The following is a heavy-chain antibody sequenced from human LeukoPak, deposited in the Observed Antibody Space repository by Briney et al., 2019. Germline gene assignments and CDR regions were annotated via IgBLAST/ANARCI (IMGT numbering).Heavy chain of an antibody. V-gene: IGHV3-48*02. Sequence: PGGSLRLSCAASGFTFSSYNMNWVRQAPGKGLEWVSYISSSGGTLNYADSVKGRFTISRDNAKNSLYLQVNSLRDEDTVVYYCARGTPNFDYWGQGTLVTVSS. CDR3: ARGTPNFDY. J-gene: IGHJ4*02. CDR2: ISSSGGTL. CDR1: GFTFSSYN.